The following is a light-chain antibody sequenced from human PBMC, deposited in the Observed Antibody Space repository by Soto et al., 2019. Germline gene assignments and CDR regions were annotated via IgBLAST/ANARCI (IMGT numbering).Light chain of an antibody. CDR1: SSNIGTNT. J-gene: IGLJ2*01. CDR3: AAWDDSLNGPV. CDR2: ISD. Sequence: QSVLTQPPSASGTPGQRVTIPCSGGSSNIGTNTVNWYQQLPGTAPKLLIYISDQRPSGVPDRFSGSKSGASASLAISGLQSEDEADYYCAAWDDSLNGPVFGGGTKLTVL. V-gene: IGLV1-44*01.